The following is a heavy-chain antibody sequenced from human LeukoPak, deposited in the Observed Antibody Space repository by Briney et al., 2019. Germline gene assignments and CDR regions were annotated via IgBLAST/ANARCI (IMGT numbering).Heavy chain of an antibody. V-gene: IGHV1-2*02. Sequence: ASVKVSCKASGYTFTGYYMHWVRQAPGQGLEWMGWINPNSGGTNYAQKFQGRVTMTRDTSISTAYMELSRLRSDDTAVYYCARDMGSSGYLFDYWGQGTLVTVSS. CDR2: INPNSGGT. CDR1: GYTFTGYY. D-gene: IGHD3-22*01. CDR3: ARDMGSSGYLFDY. J-gene: IGHJ4*02.